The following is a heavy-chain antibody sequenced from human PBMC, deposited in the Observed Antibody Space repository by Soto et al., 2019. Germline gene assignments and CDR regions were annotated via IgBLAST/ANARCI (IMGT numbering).Heavy chain of an antibody. D-gene: IGHD3-16*01. V-gene: IGHV1-46*01. Sequence: QVQLVQSGAEVMKPVASVKVSCKASGDTFTTHWMHWVRQAPGQGLEWMAVINPSGTFAFYAQEFQGRLTLTRDRATSTAYMELMSLSSDDTAVYYCGRDHSRVEGAWWIDPWGQGTLVTVSS. CDR3: GRDHSRVEGAWWIDP. J-gene: IGHJ5*02. CDR2: INPSGTFA. CDR1: GDTFTTHW.